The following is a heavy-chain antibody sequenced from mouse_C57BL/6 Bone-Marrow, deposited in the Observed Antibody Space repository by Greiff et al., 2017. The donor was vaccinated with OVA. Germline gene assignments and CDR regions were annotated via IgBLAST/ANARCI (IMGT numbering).Heavy chain of an antibody. CDR1: GYTFTDHT. J-gene: IGHJ2*01. D-gene: IGHD1-1*01. CDR2: IYPRDGST. Sequence: QVQLQQSDAELVKPGASVKISCKASGYTFTDHTIHWMKQRPEQGLEWIGYIYPRDGSTKYNEKFKGKATLTADKSSSTAYMQLNSLTSEDSAVYFCARMEYYYGSSYYFDYWGQGTTLTVSS. V-gene: IGHV1-78*01. CDR3: ARMEYYYGSSYYFDY.